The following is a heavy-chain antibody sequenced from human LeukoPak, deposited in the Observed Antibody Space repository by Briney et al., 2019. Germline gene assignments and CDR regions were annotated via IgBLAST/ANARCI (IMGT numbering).Heavy chain of an antibody. Sequence: GASVKVSCKASGSLXAAYFIHWVRQAPGQGLDWIVRINTNGGDTNYAQKFQGRVTMTGDTSISTAYMELSSLRSDDTAMYYCARVGFTSSWSNFDYWGQGTLVTVSS. V-gene: IGHV1-2*06. D-gene: IGHD6-13*01. CDR3: ARVGFTSSWSNFDY. J-gene: IGHJ4*02. CDR2: INTNGGDT. CDR1: GSLXAAYF.